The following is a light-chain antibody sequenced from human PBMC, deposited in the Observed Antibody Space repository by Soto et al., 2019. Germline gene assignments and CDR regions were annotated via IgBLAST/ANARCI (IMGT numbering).Light chain of an antibody. V-gene: IGLV4-69*01. CDR2: LNSDGSH. CDR1: SGHSSYA. CDR3: QTWGTGSVV. J-gene: IGLJ2*01. Sequence: LTRSPYASAAVGAGVKLTCNMSSGHSSYAIAWHQQQPEKGPRYLMKLNSDGSHSKGDGIPDRFSGSSSGAERYLTNSSLQSEDEADYYCQTWGTGSVVFGGGTQLTVL.